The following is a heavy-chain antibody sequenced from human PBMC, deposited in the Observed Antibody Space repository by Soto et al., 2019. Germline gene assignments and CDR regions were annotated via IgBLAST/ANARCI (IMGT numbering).Heavy chain of an antibody. Sequence: GGSLRLSCVASGFTFSSYWMSWVRQAPGKGLEWVANIKQDGSEKYYVDSVKGRFTISRDNAKNSLYLQMNSLRAEDTAVYYCAREVNRRYYFDYWGQGTLVTVSS. J-gene: IGHJ4*02. CDR2: IKQDGSEK. V-gene: IGHV3-7*01. CDR3: AREVNRRYYFDY. D-gene: IGHD3-22*01. CDR1: GFTFSSYW.